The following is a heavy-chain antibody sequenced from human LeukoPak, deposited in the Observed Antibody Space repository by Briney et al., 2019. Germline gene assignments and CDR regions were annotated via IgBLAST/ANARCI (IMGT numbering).Heavy chain of an antibody. Sequence: GRSIRLSCAASALSFSNAWMSWVRQAPGKVLEWVGRIKSKSDGGTTDYAAPVKGRFTSSRADSKNTLYLQMNSLRAEDRAVYYRARGFYYDSSGYYPQGYWGQGALVTVSS. CDR2: IKSKSDGGTT. D-gene: IGHD3-22*01. J-gene: IGHJ4*02. CDR3: ARGFYYDSSGYYPQGY. V-gene: IGHV3-15*01. CDR1: ALSFSNAW.